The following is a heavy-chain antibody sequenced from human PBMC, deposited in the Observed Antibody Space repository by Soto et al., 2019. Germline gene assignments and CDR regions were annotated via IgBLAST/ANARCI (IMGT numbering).Heavy chain of an antibody. V-gene: IGHV3-9*01. CDR3: AKDKGGTPYYIDS. CDR2: VNWNSDKV. D-gene: IGHD6-25*01. CDR1: GFNFGNYA. J-gene: IGHJ4*02. Sequence: VLLVESGGGLVQPGGSLRLSCAVSGFNFGNYAMHWVRQAPGKGLEWVAAVNWNSDKVAYAGSVLGRFTIFRDRAKNSLHLQMNDLTTEDTAFYYCAKDKGGTPYYIDSWGQGILVTVSS.